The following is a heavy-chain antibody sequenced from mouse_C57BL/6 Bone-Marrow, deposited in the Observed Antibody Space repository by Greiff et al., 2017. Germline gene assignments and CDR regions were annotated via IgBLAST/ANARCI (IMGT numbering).Heavy chain of an antibody. V-gene: IGHV5-17*01. CDR2: ISSGSSTI. CDR1: GFTFSDYG. D-gene: IGHD2-5*01. CDR3: ARESNLDYAMDY. Sequence: EVQRVESGGGLVKPGGSLKLSCAASGFTFSDYGMHWVRQAPEKGLEWVAYISSGSSTIYYADTGKGRFTISRDNAKNTLFLQMTSLRSEDTAMYYCARESNLDYAMDYWGQGTSVTVSS. J-gene: IGHJ4*01.